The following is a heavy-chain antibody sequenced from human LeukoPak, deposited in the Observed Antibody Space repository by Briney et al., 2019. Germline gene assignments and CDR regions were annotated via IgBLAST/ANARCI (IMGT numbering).Heavy chain of an antibody. D-gene: IGHD6-6*01. CDR1: GFTVSSNY. Sequence: PGGSLRLSCAASGFTVSSNYMSWVRQAPGKGLEWVSVIYSGGSTYYADSVKGRFTISRDSSKNTLYLQMNSLRAEDTAVYYCARHPYSSSNYFDYWGQGTLVTVSS. J-gene: IGHJ4*02. V-gene: IGHV3-53*01. CDR3: ARHPYSSSNYFDY. CDR2: IYSGGST.